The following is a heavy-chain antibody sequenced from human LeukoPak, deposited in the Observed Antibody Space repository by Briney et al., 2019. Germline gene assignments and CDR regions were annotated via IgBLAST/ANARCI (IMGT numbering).Heavy chain of an antibody. J-gene: IGHJ6*02. Sequence: GGSLRLSCAASGFTFSSYSMNWVRQAPGKGLEWVSSISSSSSYIYYADSVKGRFTISRDNAKNSLYLQMNSLRAEDTAVYYCARERTHSSGWLAPYYYYGMDVWGQGTTVTVSS. V-gene: IGHV3-21*01. CDR3: ARERTHSSGWLAPYYYYGMDV. D-gene: IGHD6-19*01. CDR1: GFTFSSYS. CDR2: ISSSSSYI.